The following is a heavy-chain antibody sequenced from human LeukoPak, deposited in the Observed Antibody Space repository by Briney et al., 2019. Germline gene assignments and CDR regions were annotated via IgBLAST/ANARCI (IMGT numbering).Heavy chain of an antibody. V-gene: IGHV1-2*06. CDR1: GYTFTGYY. J-gene: IGHJ5*02. Sequence: ASVKVSCKASGYTFTGYYMHWVRQAPGQGPEWMGRINPNSGGTNYAQKFQGRVTMTRDTSTSTAYMELSRLRSDDTAVYYCARDKGGYEGNNWFDPWGQGTLVTVSS. CDR3: ARDKGGYEGNNWFDP. CDR2: INPNSGGT. D-gene: IGHD5-12*01.